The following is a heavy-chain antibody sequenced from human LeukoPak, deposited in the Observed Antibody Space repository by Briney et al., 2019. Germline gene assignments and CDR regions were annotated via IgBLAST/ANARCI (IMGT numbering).Heavy chain of an antibody. CDR1: GDSVSSNSAA. CDR3: ARQGSSAYYPLFY. D-gene: IGHD3-22*01. Sequence: SPTLSLTCAISGDSVSSNSAAWDWIRQSPSRGLEWLGRTYYRSKWYNDYAVSVKSRITINPDTSKNQFSLKLSSVTAADTAVYYCARQGSSAYYPLFYWGQGTLVTVSS. CDR2: TYYRSKWYN. V-gene: IGHV6-1*01. J-gene: IGHJ4*02.